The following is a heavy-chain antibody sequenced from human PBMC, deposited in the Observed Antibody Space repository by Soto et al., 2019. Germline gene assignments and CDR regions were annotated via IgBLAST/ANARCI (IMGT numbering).Heavy chain of an antibody. CDR1: GGTFSSYA. J-gene: IGHJ3*02. Sequence: SVKVSCKASGGTFSSYAISWVRQAPGQGLEWMGGIIPIFGTANYAQKFQGRVTITADESTSTAYMELSSLRSEDTAVYYCASAVDTAMVTYGAFDIWGQGTMVTV. D-gene: IGHD5-18*01. V-gene: IGHV1-69*13. CDR3: ASAVDTAMVTYGAFDI. CDR2: IIPIFGTA.